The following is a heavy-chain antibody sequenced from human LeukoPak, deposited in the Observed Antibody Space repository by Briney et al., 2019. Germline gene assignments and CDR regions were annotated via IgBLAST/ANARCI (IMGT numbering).Heavy chain of an antibody. CDR3: ARARSIAARPYNWFDP. CDR2: MNPNSGNT. D-gene: IGHD6-6*01. J-gene: IGHJ5*02. V-gene: IGHV1-8*01. Sequence: ASVTVSCKASGYTFTSYDINWVRQATGQGLEWMGWMNPNSGNTGYAQKFQGRVTMTRNTSISTAYMELSSLRSEDTAVYYCARARSIAARPYNWFDPWGQGTLVTVSS. CDR1: GYTFTSYD.